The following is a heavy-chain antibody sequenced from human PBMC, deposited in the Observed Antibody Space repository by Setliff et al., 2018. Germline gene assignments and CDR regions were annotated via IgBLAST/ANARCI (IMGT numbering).Heavy chain of an antibody. CDR3: ARVLTGYYEGVYYYYRDV. V-gene: IGHV4-59*02. J-gene: IGHJ6*03. CDR2: IFYSGDT. CDR1: GGSVRSHY. Sequence: SETLSLTCTVSGGSVRSHYWSWIRHSPGKGLEWIGFIFYSGDTKSNPSLKSRVTMSVDTSKNQFSLQLSSVTAADTAVYYCARVLTGYYEGVYYYYRDVWGKGTTVTVS. D-gene: IGHD3-9*01.